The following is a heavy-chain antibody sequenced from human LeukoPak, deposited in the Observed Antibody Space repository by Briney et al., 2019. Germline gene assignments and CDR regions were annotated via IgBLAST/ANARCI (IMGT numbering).Heavy chain of an antibody. CDR1: GGSISSGGYY. CDR2: IYYSGST. CDR3: ARGRWLQPGLVDY. V-gene: IGHV4-31*03. J-gene: IGHJ4*02. Sequence: SETLSLTCTVSGGSISSGGYYWSWIRQHPGKGLEWIGYIYYSGSTYYNPSLKSRVTISVDTFKNQFSLKLSSVTAADTAVYYCARGRWLQPGLVDYWGQGTLVTVSS. D-gene: IGHD5-24*01.